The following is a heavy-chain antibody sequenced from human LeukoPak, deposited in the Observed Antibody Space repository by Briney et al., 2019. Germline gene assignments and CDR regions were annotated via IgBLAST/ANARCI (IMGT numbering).Heavy chain of an antibody. D-gene: IGHD3-16*01. CDR2: INPKSGDA. V-gene: IGHV1-2*02. J-gene: IGHJ4*02. CDR3: ARGEYSNGYPYRLDS. CDR1: GSTFSDYH. Sequence: ASVEVSCKASGSTFSDYHINWVRQGSGQGPGWMGWINPKSGDASYNQAFQGRVTMTRDTSISTAYMELNRLRSDDTAMYYCARGEYSNGYPYRLDSWGQGTLVTVSS.